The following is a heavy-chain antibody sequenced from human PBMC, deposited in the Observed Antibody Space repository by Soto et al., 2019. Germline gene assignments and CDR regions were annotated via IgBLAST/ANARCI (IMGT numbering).Heavy chain of an antibody. Sequence: SETLSLTCTVSGGSISSYYWSWIRQPPGKGLEWIGYIYYSGSTNYNPSLKSRVTISVDTSKNQFSLKLSSVTAAGTAVYYCARRSGRTFDYWGQGALVTVSS. CDR2: IYYSGST. D-gene: IGHD2-15*01. J-gene: IGHJ4*02. CDR3: ARRSGRTFDY. CDR1: GGSISSYY. V-gene: IGHV4-59*08.